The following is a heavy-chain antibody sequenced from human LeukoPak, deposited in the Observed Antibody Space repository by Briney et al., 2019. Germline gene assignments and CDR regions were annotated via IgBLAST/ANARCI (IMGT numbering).Heavy chain of an antibody. D-gene: IGHD3-10*01. CDR2: ISSSSSYI. CDR1: GFTFSSYW. Sequence: GGSLRLSCAASGFTFSSYWMSWVRQAPGKGLEWVSSISSSSSYIYYADSVKGRFTISRDNAKNSLYLQMNSLKADDTAVYYCARFDLFGSGRSFDYWGQGTLVTVSS. V-gene: IGHV3-21*01. CDR3: ARFDLFGSGRSFDY. J-gene: IGHJ4*02.